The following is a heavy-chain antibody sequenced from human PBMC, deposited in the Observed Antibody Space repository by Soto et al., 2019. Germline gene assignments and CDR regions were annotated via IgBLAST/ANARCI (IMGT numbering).Heavy chain of an antibody. V-gene: IGHV4-30-4*01. Sequence: TSETLSLTCTVSGDSISSGNHYWSWIRQPPGKGLEWIGYIFYSGTAYYNPSLKSRLTISVDTSKNRFSLKLSSVTAADTAVYYCARTDYGTAYFDPWGQGSLVTVSS. CDR3: ARTDYGTAYFDP. J-gene: IGHJ5*02. CDR2: IFYSGTA. CDR1: GDSISSGNHY. D-gene: IGHD3-10*01.